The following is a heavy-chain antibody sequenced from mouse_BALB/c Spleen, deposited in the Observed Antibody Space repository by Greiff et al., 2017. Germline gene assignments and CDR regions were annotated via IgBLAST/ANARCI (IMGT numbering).Heavy chain of an antibody. J-gene: IGHJ4*01. CDR3: ARNRYDHYAMDY. CDR1: GFTFSSYA. D-gene: IGHD2-14*01. V-gene: IGHV5-9-4*01. Sequence: SGGGLVKPGGSLKLSCAASGFTFSSYAMSWVRQTPEKRLEWVAEISSGGSYTYYPDTVTGRFTISRDNAKNTLYLEMSSLRSEDTAMYYCARNRYDHYAMDYWGQGTSVTVSS. CDR2: ISSGGSYT.